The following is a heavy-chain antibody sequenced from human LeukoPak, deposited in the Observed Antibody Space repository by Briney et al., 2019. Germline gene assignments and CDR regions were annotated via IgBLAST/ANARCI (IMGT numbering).Heavy chain of an antibody. J-gene: IGHJ5*02. CDR2: ISGSGGST. D-gene: IGHD3-3*01. CDR3: AKVKNVLRFLEWLLPTDDWFDP. CDR1: GFTFSSYA. V-gene: IGHV3-23*01. Sequence: GGSLRLSCAASGFTFSSYAMSWVRQAPGKGLEWDSAISGSGGSTYYADSVKGWFTISRDNSKNTLYLQMNSLRAEDTAVYYCAKVKNVLRFLEWLLPTDDWFDPWGQGTLVTVSS.